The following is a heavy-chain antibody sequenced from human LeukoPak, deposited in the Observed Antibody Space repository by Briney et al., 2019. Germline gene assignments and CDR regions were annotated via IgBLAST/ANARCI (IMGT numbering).Heavy chain of an antibody. J-gene: IGHJ4*02. Sequence: SETLSLTCTVSGGSISSYYWAWIRQPAGKGLEWIGRIYTSGSTNYNPSLKSRVTMSVDTSKNQLSLRLNSVTAADTAVYYCARPLYYYDSNGYYYFDYWGQGTLVTVSS. D-gene: IGHD3-22*01. CDR2: IYTSGST. CDR3: ARPLYYYDSNGYYYFDY. CDR1: GGSISSYY. V-gene: IGHV4-4*07.